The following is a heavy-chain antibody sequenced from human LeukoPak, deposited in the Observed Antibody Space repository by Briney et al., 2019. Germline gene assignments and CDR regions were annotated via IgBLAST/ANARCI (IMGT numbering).Heavy chain of an antibody. Sequence: SVKVSCKASGGTFSSYAMSWVRQAPGQGLEWMGEIIPIFGTANYAQKFQGRVTITADESTSTAYMELSSLRSEDTAVYYCARVGVDTAMVTYYYFDYWGQGTLVTVSS. CDR1: GGTFSSYA. J-gene: IGHJ4*02. V-gene: IGHV1-69*01. CDR2: IIPIFGTA. D-gene: IGHD5-18*01. CDR3: ARVGVDTAMVTYYYFDY.